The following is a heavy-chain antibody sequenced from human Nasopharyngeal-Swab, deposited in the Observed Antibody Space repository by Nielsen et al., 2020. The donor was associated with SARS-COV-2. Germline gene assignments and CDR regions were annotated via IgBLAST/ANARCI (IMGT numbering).Heavy chain of an antibody. D-gene: IGHD4-17*01. CDR1: GFTFSSYS. J-gene: IGHJ4*02. CDR3: TRGDGALTYFDY. Sequence: GESLKISCAASGFTFSSYSMNWVRQAPGKGLEWVSYISGSGSTLYYADSVKGRITVSRDNAKSSVYLQMSSLRDEDTAVYYCTRGDGALTYFDYWGQGTLVSVSS. V-gene: IGHV3-48*02. CDR2: ISGSGSTL.